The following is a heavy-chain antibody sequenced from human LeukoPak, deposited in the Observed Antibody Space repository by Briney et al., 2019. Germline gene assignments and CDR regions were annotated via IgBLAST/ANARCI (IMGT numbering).Heavy chain of an antibody. D-gene: IGHD4-17*01. CDR3: ARHGGSMTTVINNWFDP. CDR2: IYCSGST. J-gene: IGHJ5*02. Sequence: SDPLSLTCTVSGGSISSSSYYWGWIRQPPGKGLEWIGTIYCSGSTYYNPSLKSRVTISVDTSKNQFSLKLSSLTAADTAVYYCARHGGSMTTVINNWFDPWGQGTLVTVSS. V-gene: IGHV4-39*01. CDR1: GGSISSSSYY.